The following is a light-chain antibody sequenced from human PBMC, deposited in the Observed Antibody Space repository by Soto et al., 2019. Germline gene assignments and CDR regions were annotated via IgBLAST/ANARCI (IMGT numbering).Light chain of an antibody. Sequence: EIVMTQSPATLSVSPGERATLSCRASQSVSSNLAWYQQKPGQAPRLLIYGAFTRATGIPARFSGSGSGTEFTLTISSLQSEDFAFYYCQQYNNWPPWTFGQGTKVEIK. CDR2: GAF. V-gene: IGKV3-15*01. J-gene: IGKJ1*01. CDR3: QQYNNWPPWT. CDR1: QSVSSN.